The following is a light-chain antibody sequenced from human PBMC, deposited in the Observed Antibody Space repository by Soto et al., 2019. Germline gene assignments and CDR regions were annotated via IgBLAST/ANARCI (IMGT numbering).Light chain of an antibody. Sequence: DIQRTKCPSTLSASVGDRVTITCRASQSISSWLAWYQQKPGKAPKLLIYKASSLESGVPSRFSGSGSGTEFTLTISSLQPDDFATYYCQQYNSYAWTFGQGTKVEIK. CDR2: KAS. V-gene: IGKV1-5*03. CDR1: QSISSW. J-gene: IGKJ1*01. CDR3: QQYNSYAWT.